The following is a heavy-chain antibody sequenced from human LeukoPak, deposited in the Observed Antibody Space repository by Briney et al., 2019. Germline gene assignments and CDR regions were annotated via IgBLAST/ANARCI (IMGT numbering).Heavy chain of an antibody. V-gene: IGHV3-30*04. CDR2: ISYDGSNK. D-gene: IGHD1-26*01. CDR1: GFTFSTYA. Sequence: GGSLRLSCAASGFTFSTYAMHWVRQAPGKGLEWVAVISYDGSNKYYADSVKGRFTISRDNSKNTLYLQMNSLRAEDTAVYYCAREGIVGATVPYYFDYWGQGTLVTVSS. CDR3: AREGIVGATVPYYFDY. J-gene: IGHJ4*02.